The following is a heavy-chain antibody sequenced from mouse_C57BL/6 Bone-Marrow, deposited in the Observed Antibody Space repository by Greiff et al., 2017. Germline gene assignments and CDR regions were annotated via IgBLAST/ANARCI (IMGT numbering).Heavy chain of an antibody. D-gene: IGHD1-1*01. V-gene: IGHV1-20*01. CDR2: INPYNGDT. CDR1: GYSFTGYF. Sequence: VQLQQSGPELVKPGDSVKISCKASGYSFTGYFMNWVMQSHGKSLEWIGRINPYNGDTFYNQKFKGKATLTVDKSSSTAHMELRSLTSEDSAVYYWATYYYGVWYFDVWGTGTTVTVSS. CDR3: ATYYYGVWYFDV. J-gene: IGHJ1*03.